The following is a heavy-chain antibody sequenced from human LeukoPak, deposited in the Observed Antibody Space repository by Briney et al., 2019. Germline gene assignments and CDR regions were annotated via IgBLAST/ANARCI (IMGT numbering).Heavy chain of an antibody. CDR1: GYTFTGYY. CDR2: INPNSGGT. J-gene: IGHJ6*03. CDR3: ARDPSQLLTDYYYYMDV. V-gene: IGHV1-2*02. D-gene: IGHD2-2*01. Sequence: GASVKVSCKASGYTFTGYYMHWVRQAPGQGLEWMGWINPNSGGTNYAQKFQGRVTMTRDTSISTAYMELSRLRSDDTAVYYCARDPSQLLTDYYYYMDVWGKGTTVTVSS.